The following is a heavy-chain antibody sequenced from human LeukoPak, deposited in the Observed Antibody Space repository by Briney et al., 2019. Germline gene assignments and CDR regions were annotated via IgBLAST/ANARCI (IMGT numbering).Heavy chain of an antibody. CDR3: ASVFNYDSSGYYPPADY. CDR1: GFTFSSYE. D-gene: IGHD3-22*01. Sequence: SGGSLRLSCAASGFTFSSYEMNWVRQAPGKGLEWVSYISSSGSTIYYADSVKGRFTISRDNAKNSLYLQMNSLRAEDTALYYCASVFNYDSSGYYPPADYWGQGTLVTVSS. J-gene: IGHJ4*02. CDR2: ISSSGSTI. V-gene: IGHV3-48*03.